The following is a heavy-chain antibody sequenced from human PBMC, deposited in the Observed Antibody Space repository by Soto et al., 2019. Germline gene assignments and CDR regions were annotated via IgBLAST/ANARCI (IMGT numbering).Heavy chain of an antibody. J-gene: IGHJ5*02. CDR2: IYYSGST. CDR3: ARYGSGSSVWFGP. Sequence: SETLSLTCTVSGGSMSSYYWSWIRQPPGKGLEWIGYIYYSGSTIYNPSLKSRVTISVDTSKNQFSLKLSSVTAADTAVYYCARYGSGSSVWFGPWGQGTLVTVSS. D-gene: IGHD3-10*01. CDR1: GGSMSSYY. V-gene: IGHV4-59*01.